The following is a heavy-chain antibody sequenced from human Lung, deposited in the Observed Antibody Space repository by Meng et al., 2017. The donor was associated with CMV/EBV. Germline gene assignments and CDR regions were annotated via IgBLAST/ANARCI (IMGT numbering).Heavy chain of an antibody. D-gene: IGHD1-26*01. V-gene: IGHV3-33*06. Sequence: ASGFTFSSYGMHWVRQAPGKGLEWVAVIWYDGSNKYYADSVKGRFTISRDNSKNTLYLQMNSLRAEDTAVYYCAKDHTGGIVGADVDYWGQGTLVPSPQ. CDR2: IWYDGSNK. CDR1: GFTFSSYG. CDR3: AKDHTGGIVGADVDY. J-gene: IGHJ4*02.